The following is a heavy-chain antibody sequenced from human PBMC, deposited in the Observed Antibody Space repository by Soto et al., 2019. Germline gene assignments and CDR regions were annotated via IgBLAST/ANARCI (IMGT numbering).Heavy chain of an antibody. D-gene: IGHD2-8*01. CDR2: IKSKTDGGTT. Sequence: EVQLVESGGGLVKPGGSLRLSCAASGFTFSNAWMSWVRQAPGKGLEWVGRIKSKTDGGTTDYAAPVKGSFTISTDDSKTPLYLQIDSLKTEDTAVYYCTTSSSVLVEYAREDYFDYWGQATLVTVSS. CDR3: TTSSSVLVEYAREDYFDY. V-gene: IGHV3-15*01. CDR1: GFTFSNAW. J-gene: IGHJ4*02.